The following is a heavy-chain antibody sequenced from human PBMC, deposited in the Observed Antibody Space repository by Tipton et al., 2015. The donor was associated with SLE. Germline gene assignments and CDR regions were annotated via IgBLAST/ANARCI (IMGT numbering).Heavy chain of an antibody. V-gene: IGHV3-7*01. D-gene: IGHD6-6*01. J-gene: IGHJ4*02. CDR1: GFTVSSYW. CDR3: ARVMYSSSSFDY. CDR2: IKQDGSEK. Sequence: SLRLSCAASGFTVSSYWMSWVRQAPGKGLEWVANIKQDGSEKYYVDSVKGRFTISRDNAKNSLYLQMNSLRAEDTAVYYCARVMYSSSSFDYWGQGTLVTVSS.